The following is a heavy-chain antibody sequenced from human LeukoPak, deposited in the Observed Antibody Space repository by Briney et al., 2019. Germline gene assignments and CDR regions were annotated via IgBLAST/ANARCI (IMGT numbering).Heavy chain of an antibody. Sequence: ASVKVSCKASGYTFTSYGISWVRQAPGQGLEWMGWISAYNGNTNYAQELQGRVTMTTDTSTSTAYMELRSLRSDDTAVYYCARDLNRYSSGWYGGADYWGQGTLVTVSS. CDR3: ARDLNRYSSGWYGGADY. J-gene: IGHJ4*02. V-gene: IGHV1-18*01. CDR2: ISAYNGNT. CDR1: GYTFTSYG. D-gene: IGHD6-19*01.